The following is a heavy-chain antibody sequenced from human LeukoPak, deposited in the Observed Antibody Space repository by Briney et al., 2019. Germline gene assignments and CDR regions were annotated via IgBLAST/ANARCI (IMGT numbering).Heavy chain of an antibody. D-gene: IGHD3-22*01. CDR1: GFTFSNAW. V-gene: IGHV3-15*01. Sequence: GGSLRLSCAASGFTFSNAWMSWVRQAPGKGLEWVGRIKSKTDGGTTDYAAPVKGRFTISRDDSKNTLYLQMKSLKTEDTAVYYCTTLSHYYDSSGYYYALESYWGQGTLVTVSS. J-gene: IGHJ4*02. CDR2: IKSKTDGGTT. CDR3: TTLSHYYDSSGYYYALESY.